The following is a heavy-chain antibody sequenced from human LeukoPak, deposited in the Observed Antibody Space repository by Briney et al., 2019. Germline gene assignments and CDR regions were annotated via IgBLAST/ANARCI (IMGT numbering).Heavy chain of an antibody. D-gene: IGHD2-15*01. Sequence: GGSLRLSCAASGFTFSSYGMHWVRQAPGKGLEWVAFIRHDGSNKYYADSVKGRFTISRDNAKNSVYLQMNSLRAEDTAIYYCARLSGGSRDDDPWGQGTLVTVSS. CDR3: ARLSGGSRDDDP. V-gene: IGHV3-30*02. CDR1: GFTFSSYG. J-gene: IGHJ5*02. CDR2: IRHDGSNK.